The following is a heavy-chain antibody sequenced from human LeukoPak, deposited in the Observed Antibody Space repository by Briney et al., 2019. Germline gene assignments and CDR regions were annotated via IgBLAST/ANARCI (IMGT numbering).Heavy chain of an antibody. Sequence: GGSLRLSCAASGFTFSTYAMGWVRQAPGKELEWVSSIKGGGGDPYYADSAKGRFTISRDNSKNTLFLQLNSLRAEDSAVYYCAKGGHDFNPFYWWGQGTLVTVSS. D-gene: IGHD2-21*02. CDR3: AKGGHDFNPFYW. CDR1: GFTFSTYA. CDR2: IKGGGGDP. J-gene: IGHJ4*02. V-gene: IGHV3-23*01.